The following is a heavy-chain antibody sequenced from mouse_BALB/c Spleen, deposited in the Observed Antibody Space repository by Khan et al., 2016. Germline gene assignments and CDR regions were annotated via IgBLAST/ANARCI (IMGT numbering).Heavy chain of an antibody. CDR3: ARPSLLRLRGGYYFDY. CDR1: GFTFSSYA. Sequence: EVELVESGGGLVKPGGSLKLSCAASGFTFSSYAMSWVRQSPEKRLEWVAEISSGGSYTYYPDTVTGRFTISRDNAKNTLYLEMSSLRFEDTAMYYCARPSLLRLRGGYYFDYWGQGTTLTVSS. J-gene: IGHJ2*01. D-gene: IGHD1-2*01. CDR2: ISSGGSYT. V-gene: IGHV5-9-4*01.